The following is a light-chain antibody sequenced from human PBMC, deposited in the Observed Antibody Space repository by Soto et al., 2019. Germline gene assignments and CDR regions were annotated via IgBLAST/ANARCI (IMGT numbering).Light chain of an antibody. J-gene: IGKJ4*01. Sequence: ENVLTQSPVTLSLSPGEGVTLSCRASQYVGKNYLAWYQLTSGQAPRLLIHGASNRATGIPERFSGSGSGTDFTLTISRLEPEDFVAYFCQQYATDPLTFGGGTKLEIK. V-gene: IGKV3-20*01. CDR2: GAS. CDR3: QQYATDPLT. CDR1: QYVGKNY.